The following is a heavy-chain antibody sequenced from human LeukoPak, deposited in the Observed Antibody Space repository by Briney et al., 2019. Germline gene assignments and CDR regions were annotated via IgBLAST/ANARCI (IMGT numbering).Heavy chain of an antibody. Sequence: GESVRLSCAASGLSFSAHWMTWVRQAPGKGLEWVANINEDGNLNYYVDSVKGRFTISRDNAKNSLYLQVNSLKAEDTAFYYCARGGITIFGGIIYQDYWGQGTLVTVSS. CDR3: ARGGITIFGGIIYQDY. V-gene: IGHV3-7*03. D-gene: IGHD3-3*01. J-gene: IGHJ4*02. CDR1: GLSFSAHW. CDR2: INEDGNLN.